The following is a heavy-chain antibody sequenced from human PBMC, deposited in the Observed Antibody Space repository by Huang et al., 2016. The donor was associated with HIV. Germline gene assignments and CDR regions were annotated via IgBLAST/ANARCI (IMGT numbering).Heavy chain of an antibody. J-gene: IGHJ6*03. CDR3: ARGQGGYYYYYMDV. Sequence: QVQLQQWGAGLLRPSETLSLTGAVYGGAFSGYYGTWIRQPPGQGLGWIGEINHSASNNSNPSLQRPFTISVDTSRNQFSLTLTSVTAADTAVYYCARGQGGYYYYYMDVWGKGTTVTVSS. CDR1: GGAFSGYY. CDR2: INHSASN. V-gene: IGHV4-34*01.